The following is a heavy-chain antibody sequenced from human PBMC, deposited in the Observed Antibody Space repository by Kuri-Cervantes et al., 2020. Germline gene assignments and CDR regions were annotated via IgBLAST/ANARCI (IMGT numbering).Heavy chain of an antibody. J-gene: IGHJ4*02. D-gene: IGHD3-10*01. V-gene: IGHV3-23*03. Sequence: GGSLRLSCISSGFNFDDYGMSWVRQAPGKGLEWVSIIYSGGSTYYADSVKGRFTISRHNSKNTLYLQMNSLRAEDTAVYYCAKDQFTMVRGVTLFDYWGQGTLVTVSS. CDR1: GFNFDDYG. CDR2: IIYSGGST. CDR3: AKDQFTMVRGVTLFDY.